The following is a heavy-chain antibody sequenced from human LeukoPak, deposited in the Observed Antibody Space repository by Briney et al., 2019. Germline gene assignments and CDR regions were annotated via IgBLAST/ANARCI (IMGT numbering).Heavy chain of an antibody. J-gene: IGHJ4*02. D-gene: IGHD5-24*01. CDR1: GGSISSSSSF. Sequence: PSETLSLTCNVSGGSISSSSSFWGWNRQPPGKGLEWIGNIYYSGSTYYNPPLKSRVTISVDTSKNQFSLKLNSVTAADTAVYYCARSRDGYNFDYWGQGSLVTVSS. CDR3: ARSRDGYNFDY. V-gene: IGHV4-39*01. CDR2: IYYSGST.